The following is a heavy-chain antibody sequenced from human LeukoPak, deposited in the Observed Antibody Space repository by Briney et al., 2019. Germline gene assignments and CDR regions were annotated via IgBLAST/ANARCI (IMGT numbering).Heavy chain of an antibody. V-gene: IGHV3-21*04. Sequence: GGSLRLSCAASEFTFSSYNMNWVRQAPGKGLEWVSSISSSSDYIYYADSVKGRFTISRDNSKNTVSLQMNSLRGDDTAVYYCAKDDAWGRYKDWGQGTLVTVSS. D-gene: IGHD3-16*01. J-gene: IGHJ1*01. CDR2: ISSSSDYI. CDR1: EFTFSSYN. CDR3: AKDDAWGRYKD.